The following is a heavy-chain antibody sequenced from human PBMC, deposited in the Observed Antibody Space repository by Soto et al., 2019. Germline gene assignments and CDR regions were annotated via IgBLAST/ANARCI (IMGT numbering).Heavy chain of an antibody. Sequence: QLVQSGAEVKKPGASVKVSCKASYYTFTSFGITWVRQAPGHGLEWMGWISGFNGNTNCSQKFQGRVTMTAATSTGPAYMELRRLRSDDTAMYYCARDHPIILFFGSGSLDYWGQGTLVTVSS. J-gene: IGHJ4*02. CDR3: ARDHPIILFFGSGSLDY. V-gene: IGHV1-18*01. CDR2: ISGFNGNT. CDR1: YYTFTSFG. D-gene: IGHD3-10*01.